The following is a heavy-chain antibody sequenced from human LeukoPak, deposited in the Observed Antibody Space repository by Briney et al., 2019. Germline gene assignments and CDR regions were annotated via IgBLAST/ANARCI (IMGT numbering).Heavy chain of an antibody. CDR1: GFTFSSYW. D-gene: IGHD6-19*01. V-gene: IGHV3-74*01. J-gene: IGHJ4*02. Sequence: GGSLRLSCAASGFTFSSYWMHWVRQAPGKGLVWVSRINSDGSSTSYADSVKGRFTISRDNAKNTLYLQMNSLRAEDTAVYYCAVAGSSDYYFDYWGQGTLVTVPS. CDR3: AVAGSSDYYFDY. CDR2: INSDGSST.